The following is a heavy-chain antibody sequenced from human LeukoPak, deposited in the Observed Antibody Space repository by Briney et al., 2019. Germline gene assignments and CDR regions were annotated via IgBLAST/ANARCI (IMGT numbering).Heavy chain of an antibody. V-gene: IGHV3-30*18. CDR1: GFTFSSYG. CDR2: ISYDGSNK. Sequence: GGSLRLSCAASGFTFSSYGMHWVRQAPGKGLEWVAVISYDGSNKYYADSVKGRFTISRDNSKNTLYLQMNSLRAEDTAVYYCAKDPGRRVRGVNAFDIWGQGTMVTVSS. J-gene: IGHJ3*02. CDR3: AKDPGRRVRGVNAFDI. D-gene: IGHD3-10*01.